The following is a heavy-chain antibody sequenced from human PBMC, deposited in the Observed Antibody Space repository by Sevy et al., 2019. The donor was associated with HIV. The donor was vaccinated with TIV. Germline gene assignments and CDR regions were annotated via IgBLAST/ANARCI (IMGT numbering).Heavy chain of an antibody. CDR3: AIESITMIVVPIRSDAFDI. D-gene: IGHD3-22*01. CDR2: IIPIFGTA. J-gene: IGHJ3*02. CDR1: GGTFSSYA. Sequence: ASVKVSCKASGGTFSSYAISWVRQAPGQGLEWMGGIIPIFGTANYAQKFQGRVTITADESTSTAYMELSSLRSEDTAVYYCAIESITMIVVPIRSDAFDIWGQGTMVTVSS. V-gene: IGHV1-69*13.